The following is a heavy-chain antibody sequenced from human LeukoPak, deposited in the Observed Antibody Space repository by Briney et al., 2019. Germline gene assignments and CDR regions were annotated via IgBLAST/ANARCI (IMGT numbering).Heavy chain of an antibody. CDR3: ARTTLETQYFDR. CDR2: LKNDGRGT. J-gene: IGHJ4*02. V-gene: IGHV3-74*03. CDR1: GFTFSSYE. D-gene: IGHD4-23*01. Sequence: PGGSLRLSCAASGFTFSSYEMSWVRQGPGKGLVWVSRLKNDGRGTKYADSVKGRFTISRDDAKNILYLQMTSLTVEDAAVYYCARTTLETQYFDRWGQGTLVTVSS.